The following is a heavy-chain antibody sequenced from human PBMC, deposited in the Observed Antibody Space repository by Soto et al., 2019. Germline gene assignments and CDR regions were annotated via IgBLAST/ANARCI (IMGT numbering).Heavy chain of an antibody. Sequence: EVQLVESGGGLVQPGGSLRLSCAASGFTFSSYWMSSVRQAPGKGLEWVANIKQDGSEKHYVDSVKGRFTISRDNVKNSLYLQMNSLRGEDTAVYYCTRDEGEQKDWGQGTLVTVSS. CDR2: IKQDGSEK. J-gene: IGHJ4*02. CDR3: TRDEGEQKD. V-gene: IGHV3-7*01. D-gene: IGHD3-16*01. CDR1: GFTFSSYW.